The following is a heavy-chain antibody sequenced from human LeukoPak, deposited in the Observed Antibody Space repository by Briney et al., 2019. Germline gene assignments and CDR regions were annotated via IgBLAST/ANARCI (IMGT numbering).Heavy chain of an antibody. CDR3: ARDYGYSYGHIDY. D-gene: IGHD5-18*01. CDR1: GFTFSSYW. CDR2: INSDGSST. J-gene: IGHJ4*02. Sequence: GGSLRLSCAASGFTFSSYWMHWVRQAPGKGLVWVPRINSDGSSTSYADSVKGRFTISRDNAKNTLYLQMNSLRAEDTAVYYCARDYGYSYGHIDYWGQGTLVTVSS. V-gene: IGHV3-74*01.